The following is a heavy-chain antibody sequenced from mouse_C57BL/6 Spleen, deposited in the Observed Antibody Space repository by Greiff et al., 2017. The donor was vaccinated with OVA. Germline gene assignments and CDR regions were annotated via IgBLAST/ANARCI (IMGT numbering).Heavy chain of an antibody. CDR1: GYTFTSYW. CDR3: ARKYYGSSYHWYFDV. J-gene: IGHJ1*03. V-gene: IGHV1-69*01. D-gene: IGHD1-1*01. CDR2: IDPSDSYT. Sequence: QVQLQQPGAELVMPGASVKLSCKASGYTFTSYWMHWVKQRPGQGLEWIGEIDPSDSYTNYNQKFKGKSTLTVDKSSSTAYMQLSSLTSEDSAVYYCARKYYGSSYHWYFDVWGTGTTVTVSS.